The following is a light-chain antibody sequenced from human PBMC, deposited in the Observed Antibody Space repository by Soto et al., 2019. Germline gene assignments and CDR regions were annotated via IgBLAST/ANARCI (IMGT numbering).Light chain of an antibody. CDR2: EVY. Sequence: QSVLTQPPSASGSPGQSVTLSCTGTRADVGGNNYVSWCQQLPGKAPKMMVYEVYKRTAGVPARYSSSKSGNTASLIVSWLQVVDEDIYYCSAYVTSNVVVFGGGTKLTVL. CDR3: SAYVTSNVVV. V-gene: IGLV2-8*01. CDR1: RADVGGNNY. J-gene: IGLJ2*01.